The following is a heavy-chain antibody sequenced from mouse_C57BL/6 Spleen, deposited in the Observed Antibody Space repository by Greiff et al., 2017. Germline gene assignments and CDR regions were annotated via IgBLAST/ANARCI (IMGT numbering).Heavy chain of an antibody. CDR2: IDPNSGGT. V-gene: IGHV1-72*01. CDR3: ARSYSNYAYSYYAMDY. J-gene: IGHJ4*01. D-gene: IGHD2-5*01. CDR1: GYTFTSYW. Sequence: VQLVESGAELVKPGASVKLSCKASGYTFTSYWMHWVKQRPGRGLEWIGRIDPNSGGTKYNEKFKSKATLTVDKPSSTAYMQLSSLTSEDSAVYYCARSYSNYAYSYYAMDYWGKGTSVTVSS.